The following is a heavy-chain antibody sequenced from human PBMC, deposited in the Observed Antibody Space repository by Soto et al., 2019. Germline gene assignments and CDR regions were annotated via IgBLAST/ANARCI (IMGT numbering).Heavy chain of an antibody. CDR1: GGSFSSYY. Sequence: QVQLQQWGTGLLKPSETLSLTCAYYGGSFSSYYWTWIRQPPGKGLEWIAEINRSGITNYSPSLKSRVTTSVAASKKQFSLKLSFVTAADTAVYYCAGTFGDIVATGDTWAQCTLVTVSS. D-gene: IGHD5-12*01. V-gene: IGHV4-34*01. J-gene: IGHJ1*01. CDR3: AGTFGDIVATGDT. CDR2: INRSGIT.